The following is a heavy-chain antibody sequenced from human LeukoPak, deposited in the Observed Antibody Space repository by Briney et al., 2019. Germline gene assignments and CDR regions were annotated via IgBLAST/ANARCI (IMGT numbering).Heavy chain of an antibody. CDR2: MNRNTGRT. CDR1: RYTFTSYD. J-gene: IGHJ4*02. V-gene: IGHV1-8*01. Sequence: ASVKVSCKASRYTFTSYDINWVREAAGQGLEWMGWMNRNTGRTGYAQKFQGRITMTRDTSINTAYMELTNLRSEDTAIYYCARLSQTPDYYTLGGYYYLGYWGQGTPVTVSS. CDR3: ARLSQTPDYYTLGGYYYLGY. D-gene: IGHD3-10*01.